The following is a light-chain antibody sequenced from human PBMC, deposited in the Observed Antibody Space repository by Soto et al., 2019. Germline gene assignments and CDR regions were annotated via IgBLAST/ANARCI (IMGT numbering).Light chain of an antibody. Sequence: MTQSPSSLSASIGDRFTITCRASQSVSGYLDWFHQKPGQAPRLVLLRIFTRAIGVPARFSGSGSETEFTLTISGLQSEDSGVYYCLQHYSWPWTFGQGTKVDIK. J-gene: IGKJ1*01. CDR2: RIF. V-gene: IGKV3-15*01. CDR1: QSVSGY. CDR3: LQHYSWPWT.